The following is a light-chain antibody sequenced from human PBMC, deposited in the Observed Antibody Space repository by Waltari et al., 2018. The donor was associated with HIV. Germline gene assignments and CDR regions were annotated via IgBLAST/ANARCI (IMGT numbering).Light chain of an antibody. CDR2: EVS. CDR3: TSYTTTANVVL. J-gene: IGLJ2*01. V-gene: IGLV2-14*01. Sequence: QSALTQPASVSGSPGQSITISCTGTSSDIGAYNYISWYQQHPAKAPKLMIYEVSQRPSGISNRFSGSKSGNTASLTISGLQAEDEADYYCTSYTTTANVVLFGGGTKVTVL. CDR1: SSDIGAYNY.